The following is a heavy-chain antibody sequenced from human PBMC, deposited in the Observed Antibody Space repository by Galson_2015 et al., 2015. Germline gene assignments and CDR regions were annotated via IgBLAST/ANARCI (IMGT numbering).Heavy chain of an antibody. CDR2: MSYDGTFI. D-gene: IGHD5-24*01. V-gene: IGHV3-30*18. CDR3: AKLMPRWLQFGAFDM. Sequence: SLRLSCATSGFTFSIHGMTWVHQPPGKGLEWVAAMSYDGTFIYYADSLKGRFTISRDNSRGIVYLQMNSLRAEDTAVYYCAKLMPRWLQFGAFDMWGQGTRVTVAS. J-gene: IGHJ3*02. CDR1: GFTFSIHG.